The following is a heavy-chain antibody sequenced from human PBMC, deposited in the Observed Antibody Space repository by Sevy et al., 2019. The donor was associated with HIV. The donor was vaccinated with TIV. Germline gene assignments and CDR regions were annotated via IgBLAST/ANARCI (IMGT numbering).Heavy chain of an antibody. CDR1: GFTFSTYA. J-gene: IGHJ6*02. D-gene: IGHD2-21*01. CDR2: ISDSGDST. Sequence: GGSLRLSCAASGFTFSTYAMSWVRQTPGKGLQWVSVISDSGDSTYYADSVKGRFTISRDNSKNTMYLQMNSLRAEDPAVYYCGGRPDLGGAIPRGFLDAWGQGTTVTVSS. V-gene: IGHV3-23*01. CDR3: GGRPDLGGAIPRGFLDA.